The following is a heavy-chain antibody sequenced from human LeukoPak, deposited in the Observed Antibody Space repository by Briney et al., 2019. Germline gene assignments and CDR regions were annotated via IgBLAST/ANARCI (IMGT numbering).Heavy chain of an antibody. Sequence: PSGTLSLTCTVSGGSISSYYWSWIRQPPGKGLEWIGYIYYSGSTNYNPSLKSRVTISVDTSKNQFSLKLSSVTAADTAVYYCARTYIKVFDYWGQGTLVTVSS. V-gene: IGHV4-59*08. D-gene: IGHD1-14*01. J-gene: IGHJ4*02. CDR2: IYYSGST. CDR1: GGSISSYY. CDR3: ARTYIKVFDY.